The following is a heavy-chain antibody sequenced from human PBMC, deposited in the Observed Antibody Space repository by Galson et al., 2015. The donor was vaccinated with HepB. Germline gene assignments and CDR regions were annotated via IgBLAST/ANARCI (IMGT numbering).Heavy chain of an antibody. J-gene: IGHJ4*02. V-gene: IGHV1-69*13. Sequence: SVKVSCKASGGTFSSYAISWVRQAPGQGLEWMGGIIPIFGTANYAQKFQGRVTITADESTSTAYMELSSLRSEDTAVYYCASPYGSGKLTHLDYWGQGTLVTVSS. D-gene: IGHD3-10*01. CDR3: ASPYGSGKLTHLDY. CDR2: IIPIFGTA. CDR1: GGTFSSYA.